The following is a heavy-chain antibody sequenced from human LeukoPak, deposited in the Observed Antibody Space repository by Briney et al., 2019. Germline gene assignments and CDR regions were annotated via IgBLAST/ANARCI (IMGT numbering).Heavy chain of an antibody. D-gene: IGHD6-13*01. CDR2: IYYSGST. CDR1: GGSTSSYY. CDR3: ARGGAAAMDY. Sequence: KPSETLSLTCTVSGGSTSSYYWSWIRQPPGKGLEWIGYIYYSGSTNYNPSLKSQVTISVDTSKNQFSLKLSSVTAADTAVYYCARGGAAAMDYWGQGTLVTVSS. J-gene: IGHJ4*02. V-gene: IGHV4-59*01.